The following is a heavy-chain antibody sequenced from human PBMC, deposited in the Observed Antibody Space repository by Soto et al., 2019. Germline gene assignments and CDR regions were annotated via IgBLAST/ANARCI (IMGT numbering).Heavy chain of an antibody. J-gene: IGHJ4*02. V-gene: IGHV4-39*01. D-gene: IGHD4-17*01. CDR3: ARRSHYGDYIDY. CDR1: GVSISSSSYY. CDR2: IYYSGST. Sequence: SETLSLTCTVSGVSISSSSYYWGWIRQPPGKGLEWIGSIYYSGSTYYNPSLKSRVTISVDTSKNQFSLKLSSVTAADTAVYYCARRSHYGDYIDYWGQGTLVTVSS.